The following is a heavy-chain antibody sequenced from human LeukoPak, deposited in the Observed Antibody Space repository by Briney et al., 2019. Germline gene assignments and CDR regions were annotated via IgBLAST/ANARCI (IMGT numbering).Heavy chain of an antibody. Sequence: GGSLRLSCAASGFTFSSYVMSWVRQAPGKGLEWVSAISDSGGSTYYTDSVKGRFTISRDNSKNTLYLQMNSLRAEDTAVYYCAKDVDQCQLLVDYWGQGTLVTVSS. CDR1: GFTFSSYV. D-gene: IGHD2-2*01. V-gene: IGHV3-23*01. J-gene: IGHJ4*02. CDR2: ISDSGGST. CDR3: AKDVDQCQLLVDY.